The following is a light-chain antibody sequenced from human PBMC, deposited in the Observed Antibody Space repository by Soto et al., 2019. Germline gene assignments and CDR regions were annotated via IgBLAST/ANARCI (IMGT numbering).Light chain of an antibody. CDR2: DVS. CDR3: SSYTTTSTWV. J-gene: IGLJ2*01. Sequence: QPVLTQPASVSGSPGQSITISCTGTITDVGSSNYVSWYKQHPGKAPKLMIYDVSNRPSGVSNRFSGSKSGNTASLTISGLQAEDEADYYCSSYTTTSTWVFGGGTKLTVL. V-gene: IGLV2-14*01. CDR1: ITDVGSSNY.